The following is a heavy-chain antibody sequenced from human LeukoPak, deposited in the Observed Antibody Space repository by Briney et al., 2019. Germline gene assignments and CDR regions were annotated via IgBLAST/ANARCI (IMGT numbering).Heavy chain of an antibody. Sequence: PGGSLRLSCAASGFTFSDYYISWIRQAPGKGLGWVSYISSSDTYTNYADSVKGRFTISRDNAKNSLYLQMNSLRAEDTAVYYCARGPYSSGSSADYWGQGTLVTVSS. CDR2: ISSSDTYT. D-gene: IGHD6-19*01. V-gene: IGHV3-11*06. CDR1: GFTFSDYY. J-gene: IGHJ4*02. CDR3: ARGPYSSGSSADY.